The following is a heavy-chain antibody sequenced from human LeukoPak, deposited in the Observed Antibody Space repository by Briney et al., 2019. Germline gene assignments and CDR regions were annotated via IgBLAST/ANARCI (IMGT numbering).Heavy chain of an antibody. V-gene: IGHV3-15*01. D-gene: IGHD3-3*01. CDR3: TTDNWRGLDAFDI. Sequence: GGSLRLSCPASGFTFTNAWMSWVRQAPGKGLEWVGRFKTKTDGGTTDYAAPVKGRFTISRDASKNTLYLQMDSLKTGDTAMYYCTTDNWRGLDAFDIWGQGTMVTVSS. CDR1: GFTFTNAW. J-gene: IGHJ3*02. CDR2: FKTKTDGGTT.